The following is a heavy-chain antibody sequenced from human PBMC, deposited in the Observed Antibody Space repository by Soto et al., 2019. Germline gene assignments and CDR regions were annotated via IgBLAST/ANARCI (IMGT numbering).Heavy chain of an antibody. CDR3: AKTQGFIRDNWFDP. D-gene: IGHD3-10*01. J-gene: IGHJ5*02. V-gene: IGHV3-23*01. CDR2: VSGRGDIT. Sequence: GGSLRLSCAASGFTFSSFAMTWVRQAPGKGLQWVSIVSGRGDITYYADSVKGRFTISRDNSNNTLYLQMSSLRAEDTAIYYCAKTQGFIRDNWFDPWGQGXLVTVSS. CDR1: GFTFSSFA.